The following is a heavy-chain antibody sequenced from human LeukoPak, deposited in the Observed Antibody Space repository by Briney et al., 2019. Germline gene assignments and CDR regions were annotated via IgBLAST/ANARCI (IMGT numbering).Heavy chain of an antibody. D-gene: IGHD4-23*01. J-gene: IGHJ6*02. V-gene: IGHV3-9*01. CDR2: ISWSSGSI. Sequence: PGRSLRLSCAASGFTFDDYAMHWVRQAPGKGLEWVSGISWSSGSIGYADSVKGRFTISRDNAKNSLYLQMNSLRAEDTALYYCAKDTGYSVVDYGMDVWGQGTTVTVSS. CDR3: AKDTGYSVVDYGMDV. CDR1: GFTFDDYA.